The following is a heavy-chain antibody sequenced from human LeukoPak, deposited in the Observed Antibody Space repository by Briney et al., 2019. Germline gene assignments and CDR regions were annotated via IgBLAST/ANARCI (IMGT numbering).Heavy chain of an antibody. J-gene: IGHJ4*02. CDR3: AKDVVPAAI. CDR1: GFTISNYV. V-gene: IGHV3-23*01. D-gene: IGHD2-2*01. Sequence: SGGSLRLSCAVSGFTISNYVMSWVRQAPGKGLECVSGISMSGGSTYYADSVKGRFTISRDNSKNTLYLQMNSLRAEDTAMYHCAKDVVPAAIWGQGTRVTVSS. CDR2: ISMSGGST.